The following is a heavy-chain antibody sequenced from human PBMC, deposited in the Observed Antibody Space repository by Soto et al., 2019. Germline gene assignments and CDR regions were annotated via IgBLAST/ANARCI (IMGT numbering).Heavy chain of an antibody. V-gene: IGHV2-26*01. CDR3: ARIQGYYGSGNWFDP. CDR2: IFSNDEK. CDR1: GFSLSNARMG. D-gene: IGHD3-10*01. Sequence: QVTLKESGPVLVKPTETLTLTCTVSGFSLSNARMGVSWIRQPPGKALEWLAHIFSNDEKSYSTSLKSRLTISKDTSKSQVALTMTNMDPVDTATYYCARIQGYYGSGNWFDPWGQGTLVTVSS. J-gene: IGHJ5*02.